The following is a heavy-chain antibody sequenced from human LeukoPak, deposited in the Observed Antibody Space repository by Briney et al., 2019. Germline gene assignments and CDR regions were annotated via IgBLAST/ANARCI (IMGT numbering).Heavy chain of an antibody. CDR3: AREVSEGFDF. CDR2: FGTRSTSI. CDR1: GFAFSSYS. D-gene: IGHD3-22*01. J-gene: IGHJ4*02. Sequence: GGSLRLSCAASGFAFSSYSLNWVRQAPGKGLEWVSSFGTRSTSIYHAGSVKGRFAISRDNAKNSLYLQMNSLRAEDTALYYCAREVSEGFDFWGQGTLVTVSS. V-gene: IGHV3-21*01.